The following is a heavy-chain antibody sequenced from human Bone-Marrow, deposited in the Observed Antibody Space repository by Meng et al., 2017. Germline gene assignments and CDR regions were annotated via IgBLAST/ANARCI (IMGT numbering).Heavy chain of an antibody. Sequence: GESLKISCASSGCTFSSYAMHWVRQAPGKGLEWVAVISYDGSNKYYADSVKGRFTISRDNSKNTLYLQMNSLRAEDTAVYYCARDVRRGYGSGTDPDYWGQGTLVTVAS. D-gene: IGHD3-10*01. CDR2: ISYDGSNK. V-gene: IGHV3-30*01. CDR1: GCTFSSYA. J-gene: IGHJ4*02. CDR3: ARDVRRGYGSGTDPDY.